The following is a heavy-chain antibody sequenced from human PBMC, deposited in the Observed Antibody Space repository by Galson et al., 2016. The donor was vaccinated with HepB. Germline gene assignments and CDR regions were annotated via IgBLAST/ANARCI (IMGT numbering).Heavy chain of an antibody. J-gene: IGHJ4*02. D-gene: IGHD2-15*01. V-gene: IGHV3-23*01. Sequence: SLRLSCAASGYTFSSYVMSWVRQAPGKGLEWVSGISGNGGITYYADSVKGQFTISRDNSKNTLSLQMNSLRAEDTAIYYCTRGSKPQAYCAGGSCYSFDCWGQGTLVTDSS. CDR2: ISGNGGIT. CDR3: TRGSKPQAYCAGGSCYSFDC. CDR1: GYTFSSYV.